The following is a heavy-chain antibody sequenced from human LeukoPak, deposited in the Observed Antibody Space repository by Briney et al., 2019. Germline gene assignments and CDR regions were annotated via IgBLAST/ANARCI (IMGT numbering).Heavy chain of an antibody. V-gene: IGHV3-64*01. CDR2: ITNDGGTT. J-gene: IGHJ4*02. D-gene: IGHD2-2*03. Sequence: PGGSLRLSCAASGFTFGSYAMHWVRQAPGKGLEYVSAITNDGGTTFYAHSVKGRFTISRDNSKNTLFLQMGSLRPEDMAVYYCARVDDFTYDFWGQGSLVTVSS. CDR3: ARVDDFTYDF. CDR1: GFTFGSYA.